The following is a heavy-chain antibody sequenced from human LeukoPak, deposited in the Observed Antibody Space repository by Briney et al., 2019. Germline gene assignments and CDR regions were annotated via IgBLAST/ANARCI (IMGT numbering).Heavy chain of an antibody. J-gene: IGHJ4*02. CDR1: GVSFSGYY. D-gene: IGHD3-3*01. V-gene: IGHV4-34*01. Sequence: PSETLSLTCAVYGVSFSGYYWSWIRQPPGKGLEWIGEINHSGSTNYNPSLKSRVTISVDTSKNQFSLKLSSVTAADTAVYYCARERRPMYYDFWSGYYIWGQGTLVTVTS. CDR2: INHSGST. CDR3: ARERRPMYYDFWSGYYI.